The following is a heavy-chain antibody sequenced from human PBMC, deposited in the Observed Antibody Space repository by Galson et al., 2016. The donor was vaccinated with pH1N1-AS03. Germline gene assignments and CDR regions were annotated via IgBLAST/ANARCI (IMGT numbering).Heavy chain of an antibody. Sequence: SETLSLTCAVSGGSFSGYYWSWIRQPPGKGLEWIGYIYYTGMTNYNPSLKSRVTISVDTSKNQFSLKLSSVTAADTAIYYCARQNGHRLLWDYWGQGTLVTVSS. J-gene: IGHJ4*02. CDR1: GGSFSGYY. D-gene: IGHD2-8*01. CDR2: IYYTGMT. V-gene: IGHV4-59*08. CDR3: ARQNGHRLLWDY.